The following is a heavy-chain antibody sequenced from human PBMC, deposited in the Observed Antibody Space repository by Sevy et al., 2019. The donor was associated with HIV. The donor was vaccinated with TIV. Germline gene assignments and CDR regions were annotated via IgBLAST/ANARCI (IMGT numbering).Heavy chain of an antibody. CDR2: ISSSSSYI. D-gene: IGHD6-13*01. CDR1: GFTFSSYS. CDR3: ARDREQQLTDY. J-gene: IGHJ4*02. Sequence: GGSLRLSCAASGFTFSSYSMNWVRQAPGKGLEWVSGISSSSSYISYADSVKGRFTISRDNAKNSLYLQMNSLRAEDTAVYYCARDREQQLTDYWGQGTLVTVSS. V-gene: IGHV3-21*01.